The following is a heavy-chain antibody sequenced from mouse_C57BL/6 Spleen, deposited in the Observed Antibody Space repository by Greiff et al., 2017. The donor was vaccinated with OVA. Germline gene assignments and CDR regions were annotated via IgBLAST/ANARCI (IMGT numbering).Heavy chain of an antibody. CDR2: ISSGGSYT. D-gene: IGHD5-5*01. CDR3: ARHGSTFPEGFAY. CDR1: GFTFSSYG. Sequence: EVQLQESGGDLVKPGGSLKLSCAASGFTFSSYGMSWVRQTPDKRLEWVATISSGGSYTYYPDSVKGRFTISRDNAKNTLYLQMSSLKSEDTAIYYCARHGSTFPEGFAYWGQGTLVTVSA. J-gene: IGHJ3*01. V-gene: IGHV5-6*01.